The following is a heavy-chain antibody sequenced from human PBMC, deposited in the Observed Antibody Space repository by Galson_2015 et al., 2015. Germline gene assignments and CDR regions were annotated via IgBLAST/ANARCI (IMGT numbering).Heavy chain of an antibody. D-gene: IGHD6-25*01. CDR3: AIAYSGGYNWFDS. Sequence: TLSLPCIVSGDSISSGGYYWSWIRQHPGKGLEWIGYIYYSGTTYYKPSLKSRVVISVDTSKNQFSLKVNSVTAADTAVYYCAIAYSGGYNWFDSWGQGTPVTVSS. CDR1: GDSISSGGYY. CDR2: IYYSGTT. J-gene: IGHJ5*01. V-gene: IGHV4-31*03.